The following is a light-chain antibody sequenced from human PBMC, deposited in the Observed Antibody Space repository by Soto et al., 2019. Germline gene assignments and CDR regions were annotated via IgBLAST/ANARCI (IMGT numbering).Light chain of an antibody. CDR2: EVS. CDR3: CSYAGRNNL. Sequence: QSVLTQPPSASGSPGQSVTISCTGTSSDVGCYNYVSWYQQHPGKAPKLLIYEVSKRPSGVPARFSGSKSGTTASLTVSGLQDEDEYDYLRCSYAGRNNLFGGGTQLTVL. J-gene: IGLJ2*01. V-gene: IGLV2-8*01. CDR1: SSDVGCYNY.